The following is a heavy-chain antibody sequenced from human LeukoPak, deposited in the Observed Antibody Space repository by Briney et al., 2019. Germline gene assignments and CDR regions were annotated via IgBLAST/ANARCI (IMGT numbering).Heavy chain of an antibody. CDR1: GGSFSGYY. J-gene: IGHJ3*02. CDR2: INHSGST. D-gene: IGHD6-13*01. Sequence: SETLSLTCAIYGGSFSGYYWSWIRQPPGKGLEWMGEINHSGSTNYNPSLKSRVTISVDTSKNQFSLKLSSVTAADTAVYYCARHKRYSSSWYDAFDIWGQGTMVTVSS. CDR3: ARHKRYSSSWYDAFDI. V-gene: IGHV4-34*01.